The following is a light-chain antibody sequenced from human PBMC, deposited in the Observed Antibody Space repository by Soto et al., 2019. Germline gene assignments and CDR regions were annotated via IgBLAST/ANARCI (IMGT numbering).Light chain of an antibody. Sequence: EIVLTHSPATLSLSPGERATLSCRASQSVSSYLAWYQQKPGQAPRLLIYDASNRATGIPARFSGSGSGTDFTLTISSLEPEDFAVYYCQQRKVFGQGTKLEIK. J-gene: IGKJ2*01. CDR1: QSVSSY. CDR2: DAS. V-gene: IGKV3-11*01. CDR3: QQRKV.